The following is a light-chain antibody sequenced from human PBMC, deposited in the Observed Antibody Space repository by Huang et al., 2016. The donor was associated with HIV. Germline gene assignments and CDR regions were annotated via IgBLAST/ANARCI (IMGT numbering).Light chain of an antibody. V-gene: IGKV1-33*01. J-gene: IGKJ3*01. CDR2: DAA. CDR1: RHIYSY. CDR3: QQYDSLPRT. Sequence: DPVSITCRASRHIYSYLNWYQHRPGKAPKLLIYDAANLEVGVPSRFSGSGSGGNVTLIISSLQPEDFATYYCQQYDSLPRTFGPGTKV.